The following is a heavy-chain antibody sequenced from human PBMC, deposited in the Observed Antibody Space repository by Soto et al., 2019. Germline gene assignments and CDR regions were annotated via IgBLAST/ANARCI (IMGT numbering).Heavy chain of an antibody. CDR3: SFQRQKGGGGYIFDF. V-gene: IGHV3-33*03. D-gene: IGHD5-12*01. CDR2: IWDDGSEK. CDR1: GFTFSDYG. Sequence: QVLLVESGGGVVQPGRSLTISCAASGFTFSDYGMHWVRQSPGRGLEWVAVIWDDGSEKYYEESVKGRFSIFRDNTENILYLQMDNLRVEDTALYYCSFQRQKGGGGYIFDFWGQGTLVTVSS. J-gene: IGHJ4*02.